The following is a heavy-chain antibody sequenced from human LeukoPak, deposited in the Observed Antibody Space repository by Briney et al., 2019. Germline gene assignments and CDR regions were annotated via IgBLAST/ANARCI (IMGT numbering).Heavy chain of an antibody. J-gene: IGHJ5*02. Sequence: SETLPLTCAVYGGSFSGYYWSWIRQPPGKGLEWIGEINHSGSTNYNPSLKSRVTISVDTSKNQFSLKLSSVTAADTAVYYCARLGMGLIVVVPAGPFDPWGQGTLVTVSS. CDR1: GGSFSGYY. CDR3: ARLGMGLIVVVPAGPFDP. CDR2: INHSGST. D-gene: IGHD2-2*01. V-gene: IGHV4-34*01.